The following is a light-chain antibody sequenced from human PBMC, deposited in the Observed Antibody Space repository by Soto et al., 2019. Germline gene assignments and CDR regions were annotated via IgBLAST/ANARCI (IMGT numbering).Light chain of an antibody. CDR1: QAISSY. Sequence: DIQLTQTPSFLSASAGDSVSITCRASQAISSYLAWYQQKPGRAPKVLIYDASTLQGGVPSRFSGSGSGTDFALTISDLQPEDFATYYCQQLNSYPRTFGQGTKVDIK. CDR2: DAS. V-gene: IGKV1-9*01. CDR3: QQLNSYPRT. J-gene: IGKJ1*01.